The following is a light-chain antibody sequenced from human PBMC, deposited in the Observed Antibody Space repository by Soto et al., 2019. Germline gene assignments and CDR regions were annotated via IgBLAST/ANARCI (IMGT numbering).Light chain of an antibody. J-gene: IGKJ1*01. V-gene: IGKV1-5*01. CDR1: ESISRW. CDR2: AXS. Sequence: IEMTQSHSTLPASVGDRVTITXRASESISRWFAWYQQEPGXAPQXXXYAXSSLDSGGPSRFSGSGSGTEFTLTISSLHPYDFATYYYQQYNSHACTFGQGTKVDI. CDR3: QQYNSHACT.